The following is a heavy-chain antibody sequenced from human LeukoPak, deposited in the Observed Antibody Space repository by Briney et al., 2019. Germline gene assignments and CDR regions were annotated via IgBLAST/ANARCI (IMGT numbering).Heavy chain of an antibody. J-gene: IGHJ4*02. CDR3: ARSNYGYPDY. CDR2: IYHSGST. Sequence: SETLSLTCAVSGYSISSGYYWGWIRQPPVKGLEWIGSIYHSGSTYYNPSLKSRVTISVDTSKNQFSLKLSSVTAADTAVYYCARSNYGYPDYWGQGTLVTVSS. V-gene: IGHV4-38-2*01. CDR1: GYSISSGYY. D-gene: IGHD5-18*01.